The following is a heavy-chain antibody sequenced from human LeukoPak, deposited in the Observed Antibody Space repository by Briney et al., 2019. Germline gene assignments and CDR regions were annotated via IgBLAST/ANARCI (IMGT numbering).Heavy chain of an antibody. Sequence: GGSLRLSCAASGFTFSSYAMSWVRQAPGKGLEWVSAISGSGGSTYYADSVKGRFTISRDNSKNTLYLQMNSLRAEDTAVYYCAKDYYDSSGYVGDAFDIWGRGTMVTVSS. CDR1: GFTFSSYA. CDR2: ISGSGGST. D-gene: IGHD3-22*01. V-gene: IGHV3-23*01. J-gene: IGHJ3*02. CDR3: AKDYYDSSGYVGDAFDI.